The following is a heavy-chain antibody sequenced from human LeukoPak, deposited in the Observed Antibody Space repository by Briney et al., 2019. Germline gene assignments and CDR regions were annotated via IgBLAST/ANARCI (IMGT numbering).Heavy chain of an antibody. CDR2: IYASGTT. J-gene: IGHJ4*02. Sequence: TLSLTCTFSGGSISSIGFYLIWLPPPAGQELEGWGRIYASGTTSYNPSLLSRVISSLDTTKNQVSLRFTAVTAADPAVYDCARYGGRNNGHRLDSWGQGTLATVSS. D-gene: IGHD2-8*01. CDR1: GGSISSIGFY. CDR3: ARYGGRNNGHRLDS. V-gene: IGHV4-61*02.